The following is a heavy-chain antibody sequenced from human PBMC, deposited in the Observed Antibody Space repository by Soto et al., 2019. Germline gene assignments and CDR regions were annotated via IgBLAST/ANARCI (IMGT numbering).Heavy chain of an antibody. Sequence: PVGSLRLSCSASGFTFSSYAMHWVRQAPGKGLEYVSAISSNGGSTYYADSVKGRFTISRDNSKNTLYLQMSSLRAEDTAVYYCVKTKPLVFDYWGQGTLVTVSS. CDR3: VKTKPLVFDY. D-gene: IGHD6-13*01. V-gene: IGHV3-64D*06. CDR2: ISSNGGST. J-gene: IGHJ4*02. CDR1: GFTFSSYA.